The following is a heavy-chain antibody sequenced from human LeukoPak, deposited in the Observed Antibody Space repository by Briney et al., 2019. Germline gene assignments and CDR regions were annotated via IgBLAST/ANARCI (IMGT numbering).Heavy chain of an antibody. J-gene: IGHJ4*02. V-gene: IGHV3-48*03. CDR3: ARAPTSYYYFDY. CDR2: ISSGGSTI. Sequence: PGGSLRLSCAASGFTFSSYEMNWVRQAPGKGLEWVSYISSGGSTIYYADSVKGRFTISRDNSKNTLYLQMNSLRAEDTAVYYCARAPTSYYYFDYWGQGTLVTVSS. D-gene: IGHD1-26*01. CDR1: GFTFSSYE.